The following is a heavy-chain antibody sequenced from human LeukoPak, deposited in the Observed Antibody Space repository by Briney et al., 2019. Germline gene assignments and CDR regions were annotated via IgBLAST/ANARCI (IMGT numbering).Heavy chain of an antibody. D-gene: IGHD2-15*01. CDR3: AREILSSVGYFDY. CDR1: GGSFSSGDYS. J-gene: IGHJ4*02. V-gene: IGHV4-30-2*01. Sequence: SQTLSLTCAVSGGSFSSGDYSWSWIRQPPGKGLEWIGYIYHSGSPYYNPSLKSRVTISIDRSKNQLSLKLSSVTAADTAVYYCAREILSSVGYFDYWGQGILVTVSS. CDR2: IYHSGSP.